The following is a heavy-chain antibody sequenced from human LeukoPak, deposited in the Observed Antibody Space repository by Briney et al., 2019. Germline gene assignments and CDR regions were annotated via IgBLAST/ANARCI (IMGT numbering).Heavy chain of an antibody. D-gene: IGHD4-17*01. Sequence: SETLSLTCAVYGGSFSGYYWSWIRQPPGKGLEWIGEINHSGSTNYNPSLKSRVTISVDTSKNQFSLKLSSVTAAGTAVYYCARRRDGDDGPFDYWGQGTLVTVSS. CDR1: GGSFSGYY. J-gene: IGHJ4*02. V-gene: IGHV4-34*01. CDR3: ARRRDGDDGPFDY. CDR2: INHSGST.